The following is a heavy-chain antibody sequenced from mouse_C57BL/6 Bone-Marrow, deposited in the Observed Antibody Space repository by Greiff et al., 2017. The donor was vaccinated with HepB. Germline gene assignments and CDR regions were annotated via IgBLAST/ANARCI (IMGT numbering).Heavy chain of an antibody. CDR1: GYTFTSYW. J-gene: IGHJ2*01. Sequence: QVQLQQPGAELVRPGSSVKLSCKASGYTFTSYWMHRVKQRPIQGLEWIGNIDPSDSETHSNQKFKDKATLTVDKSSSTAYMQLSSLTSEDSAVYYCARRNGDYFDYWGQGTTLTVSS. CDR3: ARRNGDYFDY. CDR2: IDPSDSET. V-gene: IGHV1-52*01.